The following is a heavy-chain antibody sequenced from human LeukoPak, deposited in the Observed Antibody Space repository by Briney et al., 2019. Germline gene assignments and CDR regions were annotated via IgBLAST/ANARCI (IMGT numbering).Heavy chain of an antibody. CDR2: IWYDGSNK. Sequence: GSLRLSCAASGFTFSSYGMHWVRQAPGKGLEWVAVIWYDGSNKYYADSVKGRFTISRDNSKNTLYLQMNSLRAEDTAVYYCAREYSSSSVAFDIWGQGTMVTVSS. V-gene: IGHV3-33*01. D-gene: IGHD6-6*01. CDR1: GFTFSSYG. CDR3: AREYSSSSVAFDI. J-gene: IGHJ3*02.